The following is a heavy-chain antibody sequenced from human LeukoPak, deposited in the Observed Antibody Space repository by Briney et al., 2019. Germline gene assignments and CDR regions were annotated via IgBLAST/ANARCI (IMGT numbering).Heavy chain of an antibody. D-gene: IGHD5-18*01. CDR2: IGSDSSSA. V-gene: IGHV3-74*01. J-gene: IGHJ3*02. CDR1: GFTFSSYF. Sequence: GGSLRLSCAASGFTFSSYFIHWVRQGPGKALVWVSRIGSDSSSASSADSVRGRFTISGDSTKTTVFLKMCSLRDENTALYYCALSYDEDHPDALDRCGQGTMVT. CDR3: ALSYDEDHPDALDR.